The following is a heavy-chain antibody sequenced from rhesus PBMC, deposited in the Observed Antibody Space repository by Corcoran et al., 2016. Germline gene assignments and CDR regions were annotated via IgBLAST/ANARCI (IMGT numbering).Heavy chain of an antibody. CDR3: ARDTYVAAAGPPGDGDY. D-gene: IGHD6-25*01. CDR1: GASISSYW. V-gene: IGHV4-80*01. Sequence: QVQLQESGPGLVKPSETLYLTCDVSGASISSYWWSWIRQPQGKGLGWIGEINGNSGSTYYNPSLKSRVTISKDASKNQFSLKLSSVTAADTAVYYCARDTYVAAAGPPGDGDYWGQGVLVTVSS. CDR2: INGNSGST. J-gene: IGHJ4*01.